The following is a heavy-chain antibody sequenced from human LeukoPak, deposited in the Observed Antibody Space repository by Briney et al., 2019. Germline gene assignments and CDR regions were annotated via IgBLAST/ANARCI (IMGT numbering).Heavy chain of an antibody. Sequence: ASVKVSCKASGYTFTSCYMHWVRQAPGQGLEWMGIINPSGGSTSYAQKFQGRVTMTRDTSTSTVYMELSSLRSEDTAVYYCAREGVAVAGDYWGQGTLVTVSS. V-gene: IGHV1-46*01. J-gene: IGHJ4*02. CDR2: INPSGGST. CDR1: GYTFTSCY. D-gene: IGHD6-19*01. CDR3: AREGVAVAGDY.